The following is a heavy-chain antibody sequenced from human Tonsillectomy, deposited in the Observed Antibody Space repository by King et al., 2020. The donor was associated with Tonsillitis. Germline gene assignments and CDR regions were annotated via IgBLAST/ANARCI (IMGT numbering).Heavy chain of an antibody. Sequence: VQLVESGAEVKKPGESLRISCKGSGYSFTSYWISWVRQMPGKGLEWMGRIDPSDSYTNYSPSFQGHVTISADKSISNVYLRWSSLKASDTAMYYCARISSILYSGGDNCFDPWGQGTLVTVSS. V-gene: IGHV5-10-1*03. J-gene: IGHJ5*02. CDR3: ARISSILYSGGDNCFDP. D-gene: IGHD3-16*01. CDR2: IDPSDSYT. CDR1: GYSFTSYW.